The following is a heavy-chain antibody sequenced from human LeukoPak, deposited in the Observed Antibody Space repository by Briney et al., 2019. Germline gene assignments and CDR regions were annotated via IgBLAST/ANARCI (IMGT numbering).Heavy chain of an antibody. CDR1: GGSISSSY. Sequence: SETLSLTCTVSGGSISSSYWSWIRQPPGKGLEWIGHIYYSGSTNYNPSLKSRVTISVDASKNQFSHNLSSVTAADTAIYYCATNISRHCFDFWGQGTMVTVSS. V-gene: IGHV4-59*08. CDR3: ATNISRHCFDF. D-gene: IGHD2-2*01. CDR2: IYYSGST. J-gene: IGHJ3*01.